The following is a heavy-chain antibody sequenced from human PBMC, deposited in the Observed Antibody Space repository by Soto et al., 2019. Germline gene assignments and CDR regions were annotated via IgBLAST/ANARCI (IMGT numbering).Heavy chain of an antibody. Sequence: EVQLLESGGGLVQPGGSLRLSCAASGFTFSSYSMSWVRQAPGKGLEWVSGFRTSGDGGTTYYADSVKGRFTISRDNSKNMRFLQINSLRAEDTAIYYCAKGALGYCHHGICYQHSDYWGQGTLVTVSS. D-gene: IGHD2-8*01. CDR3: AKGALGYCHHGICYQHSDY. CDR2: FRTSGDGGTT. V-gene: IGHV3-23*01. J-gene: IGHJ4*02. CDR1: GFTFSSYS.